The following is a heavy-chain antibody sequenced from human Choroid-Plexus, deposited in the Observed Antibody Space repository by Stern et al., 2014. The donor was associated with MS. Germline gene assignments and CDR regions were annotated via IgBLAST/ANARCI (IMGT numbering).Heavy chain of an antibody. V-gene: IGHV4-4*02. CDR3: ARDAEFWSGQLDY. CDR1: GGSIDTSNW. Sequence: VQLVESGPGLVKPSGTLSLTCAVSGGSIDTSNWWSWVRQPPGKGLEWIGEIYHTGSTNYNPYLKSRDTMSVDKSKNQFSLKLNPVTAADTAVYYWARDAEFWSGQLDYWGQGTLVTVSS. J-gene: IGHJ4*02. D-gene: IGHD3-3*01. CDR2: IYHTGST.